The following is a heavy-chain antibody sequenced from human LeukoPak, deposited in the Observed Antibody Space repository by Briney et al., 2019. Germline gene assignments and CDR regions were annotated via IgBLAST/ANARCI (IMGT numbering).Heavy chain of an antibody. J-gene: IGHJ5*02. CDR2: MNPNSGNT. Sequence: ASVKVSCKASGYTFTSHDINWVRQATGQGLEWMGWMNPNSGNTGYAQKFQGRVTFTRNTSINTAYMELSSLRSEDTAVYYCARDSGTTGEVKFDPWGQGTLVTVSS. CDR1: GYTFTSHD. V-gene: IGHV1-8*03. CDR3: ARDSGTTGEVKFDP. D-gene: IGHD3-10*01.